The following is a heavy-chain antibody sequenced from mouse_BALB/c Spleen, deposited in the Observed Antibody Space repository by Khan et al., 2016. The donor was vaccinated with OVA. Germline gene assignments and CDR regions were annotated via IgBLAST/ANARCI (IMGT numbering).Heavy chain of an antibody. CDR1: GFTFSTYG. D-gene: IGHD1-1*01. CDR3: ARLAYYYDSEGFAY. J-gene: IGHJ3*01. Sequence: EVHVVESGGDLVKPGGSLKLSCAASGFTFSTYGMSWVRQTPDKRLEWVATVSTGGGYTYYPDSVKGRFTISRDNAKNTLYLQMSSLKSEDTAMFYCARLAYYYDSEGFAYWGQGTLVTVSA. CDR2: VSTGGGYT. V-gene: IGHV5-6*01.